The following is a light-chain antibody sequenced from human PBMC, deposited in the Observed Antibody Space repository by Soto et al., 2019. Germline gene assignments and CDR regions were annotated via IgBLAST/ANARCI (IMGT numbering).Light chain of an antibody. CDR3: CSYASGATWV. CDR1: SNDVGSYNL. Sequence: QSALTQPASVSGSPGQSITSSCTGTSNDVGSYNLVSWYQQHPGKAPKLIIYEVTKRPSGVSNRFSGSKSGNTASLTISGLQAEDETNYYCCSYASGATWVFGGGTKLTVL. CDR2: EVT. V-gene: IGLV2-23*02. J-gene: IGLJ3*02.